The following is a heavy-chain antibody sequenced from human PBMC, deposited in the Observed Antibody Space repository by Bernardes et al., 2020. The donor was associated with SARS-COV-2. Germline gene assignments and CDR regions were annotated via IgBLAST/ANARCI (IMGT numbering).Heavy chain of an antibody. J-gene: IGHJ2*01. Sequence: ASVKVSCKASGYTFTDFYIHWVRQAPGQGLEWMGWINPDRGATNYAQKFQGRVSVTRDTSVSTAYMELSRLRSDDTALYYCARDIPFYYDNSNWPGVIGGYFDLWGRGTLVTVSS. CDR2: INPDRGAT. V-gene: IGHV1-2*02. D-gene: IGHD3-22*01. CDR1: GYTFTDFY. CDR3: ARDIPFYYDNSNWPGVIGGYFDL.